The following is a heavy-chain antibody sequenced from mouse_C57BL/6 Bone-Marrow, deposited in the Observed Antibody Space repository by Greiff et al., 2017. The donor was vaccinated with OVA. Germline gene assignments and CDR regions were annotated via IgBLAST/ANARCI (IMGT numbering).Heavy chain of an antibody. Sequence: QVQLKESGPGLVAPSQSLSITCTVSGFSLTSYAISWVRQPPGKGLEFLGVIWTGGGTNYNSALKSRLSISKDNSKSQVFLKMNSLQTDDTARYYCAAWGNPFAYWGQGTLVTVSA. V-gene: IGHV2-9-1*01. D-gene: IGHD2-1*01. CDR1: GFSLTSYA. J-gene: IGHJ3*01. CDR3: AAWGNPFAY. CDR2: IWTGGGT.